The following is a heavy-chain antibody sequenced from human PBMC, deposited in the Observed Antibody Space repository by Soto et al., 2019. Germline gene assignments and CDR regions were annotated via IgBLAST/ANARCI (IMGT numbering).Heavy chain of an antibody. CDR3: ARGTWGGEYDLYHYYYMDV. Sequence: GGSLRLSCAASGFTFSSYSMNWVRQAPGKGLEWVSSISSSSSYIYYADSVKGRFTISRDNAKNALYLQMNSLRAEETAVYYCARGTWGGEYDLYHYYYMDVWGKGTTVTVSS. CDR2: ISSSSSYI. CDR1: GFTFSSYS. D-gene: IGHD3-3*01. V-gene: IGHV3-21*01. J-gene: IGHJ6*03.